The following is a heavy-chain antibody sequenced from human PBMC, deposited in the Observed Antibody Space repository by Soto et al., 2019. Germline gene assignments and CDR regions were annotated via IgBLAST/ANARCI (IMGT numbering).Heavy chain of an antibody. D-gene: IGHD6-6*01. CDR2: IIPLLNTP. V-gene: IGHV1-69*13. CDR3: ARESSSPNYYYYGMDG. J-gene: IGHJ6*02. CDR1: GGPFSSYA. Sequence: SVKVSCKASGGPFSSYAVSWVRQAPGQGLEWMGVIIPLLNTPKYVQRFQGRVTITADASATTAYMELSSLRSEDTAVYYCARESSSPNYYYYGMDGWGQGTTVTVSS.